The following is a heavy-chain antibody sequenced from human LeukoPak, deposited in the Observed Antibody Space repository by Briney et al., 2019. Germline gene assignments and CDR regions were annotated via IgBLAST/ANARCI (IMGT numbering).Heavy chain of an antibody. J-gene: IGHJ6*02. CDR1: GFTFSDYA. CDR2: IAYGGTYT. CDR3: ARNKAITAFFGMDV. V-gene: IGHV3-30*03. D-gene: IGHD2/OR15-2a*01. Sequence: GPSLRLSCAASGFTFSDYAMHWVRQAPGKGLEWVAVIAYGGTYTHHADSLKGRFTISRDNSRDTLYLQINSLRPEDTALYYCARNKAITAFFGMDVWGQGTTVIVSS.